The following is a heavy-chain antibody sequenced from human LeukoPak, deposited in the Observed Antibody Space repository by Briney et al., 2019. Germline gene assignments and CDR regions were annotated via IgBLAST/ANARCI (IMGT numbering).Heavy chain of an antibody. J-gene: IGHJ4*02. V-gene: IGHV3-30*18. CDR1: GFTFSSYG. D-gene: IGHD1-26*01. CDR2: ISYDGSNK. Sequence: GGSLRLSCAASGFTFSSYGMHWVRQAPGKGLEWVAVISYDGSNKYYADSVKGRFTISRDNSKNTLYLQMNSLRAEDTAVYYCAKVLVGARRGPFDYWGQGTLVTVSS. CDR3: AKVLVGARRGPFDY.